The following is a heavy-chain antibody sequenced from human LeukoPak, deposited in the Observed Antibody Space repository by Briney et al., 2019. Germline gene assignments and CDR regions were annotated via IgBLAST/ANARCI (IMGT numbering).Heavy chain of an antibody. CDR1: GFPFRDYY. CDR2: ISYDGNYQ. Sequence: GGPLRLPCAPSGFPFRDYYISWTRQAPARGLEGVGYISYDGNYQYYVDSVKGRFTISRDNSKNTVYLQLNSLRAEDTAVYYCAKDRRMMSPHYGMDVWGQGTTVTVSS. D-gene: IGHD3-16*01. J-gene: IGHJ6*02. V-gene: IGHV3-30*18. CDR3: AKDRRMMSPHYGMDV.